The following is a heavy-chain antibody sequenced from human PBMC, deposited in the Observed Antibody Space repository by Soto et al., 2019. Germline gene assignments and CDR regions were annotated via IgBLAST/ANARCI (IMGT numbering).Heavy chain of an antibody. CDR1: GGSFSGYY. D-gene: IGHD2-2*01. Sequence: SETLSLTCAVYGGSFSGYYWSWIRQPPGKGLEWIGEINHSGSNNYNPSLKSRVTISVDTSKNQFSLKLSSVTAADTAVYYCARGLVVVVPADNKGRYFDYWGQGTLVTVSS. CDR2: INHSGSN. J-gene: IGHJ4*02. V-gene: IGHV4-34*01. CDR3: ARGLVVVVPADNKGRYFDY.